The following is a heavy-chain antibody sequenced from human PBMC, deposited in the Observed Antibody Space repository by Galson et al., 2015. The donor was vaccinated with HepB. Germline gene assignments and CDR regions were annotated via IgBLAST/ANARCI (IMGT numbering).Heavy chain of an antibody. J-gene: IGHJ4*02. CDR3: ARGRWYSGYDIDYFDY. CDR2: IIPILGVA. CDR1: GGAFSSYA. Sequence: SVKVSCKASGGAFSSYAISWVRQAPGRGLEWMGRIIPILGVASYAQMFEDRVTITADKSSTTAFMDLSSLRSEDTAVYYCARGRWYSGYDIDYFDYWGQGTLVTVSS. D-gene: IGHD5-12*01. V-gene: IGHV1-69*04.